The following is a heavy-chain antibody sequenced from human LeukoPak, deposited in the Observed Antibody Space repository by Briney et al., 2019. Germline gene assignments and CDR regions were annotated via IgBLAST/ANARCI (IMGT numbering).Heavy chain of an antibody. CDR1: GYTFTGYY. J-gene: IGHJ5*02. CDR3: ARGYCGGGSFYSVDDWFDP. D-gene: IGHD2-15*01. Sequence: ASVKVSCKAAGYTFTGYYMFWGRQAPGQGLEWMGRINLKGGGTNYAQKVQGRFTMTRDTSKSTPYMELSRLRSDDTAVYYCARGYCGGGSFYSVDDWFDPWGEGTLVTVSS. V-gene: IGHV1-2*06. CDR2: INLKGGGT.